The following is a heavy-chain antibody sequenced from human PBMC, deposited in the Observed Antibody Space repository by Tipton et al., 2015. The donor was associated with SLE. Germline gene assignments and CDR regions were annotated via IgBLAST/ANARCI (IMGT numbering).Heavy chain of an antibody. D-gene: IGHD6-13*01. J-gene: IGHJ3*02. CDR3: ARDISSWFDAFAI. CDR1: GGSISSSNW. V-gene: IGHV4-4*02. Sequence: TLSLTCAVSGGSISSSNWWSWVRQPQGKGMEWIGEIYHSWSTNYNPSLKSRVTISVDTSKNQFSLKVSTMTAADTAVYYCARDISSWFDAFAICGQGTMVTVSS. CDR2: IYHSWST.